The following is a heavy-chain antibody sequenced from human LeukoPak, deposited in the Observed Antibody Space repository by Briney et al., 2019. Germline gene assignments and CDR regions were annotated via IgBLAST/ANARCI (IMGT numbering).Heavy chain of an antibody. Sequence: ASVKVSCKASGYTFTSYGISWVRQAPGQGLEWMGWIGAYNGNTNYAQKLQGRVTMTTDTSTSTAYMELRSLRSDDTAVYYCARDPRYYDYVWGSLFAFDIWGQGTMVTVSS. CDR2: IGAYNGNT. CDR1: GYTFTSYG. J-gene: IGHJ3*02. CDR3: ARDPRYYDYVWGSLFAFDI. V-gene: IGHV1-18*01. D-gene: IGHD3-16*01.